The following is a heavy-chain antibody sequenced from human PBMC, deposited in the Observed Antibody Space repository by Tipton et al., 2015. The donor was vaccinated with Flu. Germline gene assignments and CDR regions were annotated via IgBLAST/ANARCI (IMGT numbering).Heavy chain of an antibody. CDR2: IYHNGDT. J-gene: IGHJ5*02. D-gene: IGHD4-11*01. CDR3: ARRDYSNYVSEPKNWFDP. Sequence: TLSLTCTVSGGSIRSSGFYWSWIRQVPGKGLEWIAYIYHNGDTHHNPSLKSRVTISVDTSKNQFSLKLFSVTAADTAVYYCARRDYSNYVSEPKNWFDPWGQGALVTVSS. V-gene: IGHV4-31*03. CDR1: GGSIRSSGFY.